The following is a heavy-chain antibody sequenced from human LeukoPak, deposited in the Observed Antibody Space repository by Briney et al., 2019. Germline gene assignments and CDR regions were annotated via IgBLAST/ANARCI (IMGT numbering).Heavy chain of an antibody. CDR1: GGSISSYY. CDR3: ARGKFLRYSSSSQNFDY. V-gene: IGHV4-59*01. D-gene: IGHD6-6*01. CDR2: ISYSGST. J-gene: IGHJ4*02. Sequence: SETLSLTCTVSGGSISSYYWSWIRQPPGKGLEWIGYISYSGSTNYNPSLKSRVTISVDTSKNQFSLKLNSVTAADTAVYYCARGKFLRYSSSSQNFDYWGQGTLVTVSS.